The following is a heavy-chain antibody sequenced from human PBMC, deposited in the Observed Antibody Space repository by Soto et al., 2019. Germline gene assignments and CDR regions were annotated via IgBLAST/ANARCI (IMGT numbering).Heavy chain of an antibody. CDR3: ARGPYLPDWFDP. CDR2: ISINSIYI. Sequence: GSLRLSCVASGFTFGAFAMSWVRQAPGKGLEWVSSISINSIYIYYAASVKGRFTISRNNAKNSLYLQMNSLRAEDTAVYYCARGPYLPDWFDPWGQGTLVTVSS. CDR1: GFTFGAFA. V-gene: IGHV3-21*01. J-gene: IGHJ5*02.